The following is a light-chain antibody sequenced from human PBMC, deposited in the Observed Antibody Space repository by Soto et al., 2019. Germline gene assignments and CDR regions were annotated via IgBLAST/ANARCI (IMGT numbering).Light chain of an antibody. J-gene: IGKJ1*01. V-gene: IGKV1-9*01. CDR3: KQYNNWPRT. Sequence: DIQLTQSPSFLSASVGDRVTITCRASQSISNYLNWYQQKPGQAPKLLISSAYNVQSGVPSRFSGSGSGTEFTLTISSLQSEDFAVYYCKQYNNWPRTVGQGTKVDIK. CDR2: SAY. CDR1: QSISNY.